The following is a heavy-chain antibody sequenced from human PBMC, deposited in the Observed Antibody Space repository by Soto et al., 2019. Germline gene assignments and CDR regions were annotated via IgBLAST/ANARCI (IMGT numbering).Heavy chain of an antibody. V-gene: IGHV1-8*01. CDR1: GYSFTSLD. CDR3: PRGLSAGVDY. J-gene: IGHJ4*02. CDR2: MQPSTGRT. D-gene: IGHD1-26*01. Sequence: QVQLVQSGAEVREPGASVKVSCKASGYSFTSLDINWVRQTAGQGLEWMGWMQPSTGRTGYAQKFQGRVTMTRDTSINPPHGGPTTLTSDAPPFYSCPRGLSAGVDYWGPETLV.